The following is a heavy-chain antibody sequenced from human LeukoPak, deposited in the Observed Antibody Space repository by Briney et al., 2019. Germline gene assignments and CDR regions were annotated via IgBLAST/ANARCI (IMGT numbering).Heavy chain of an antibody. CDR2: IYYSGST. J-gene: IGHJ3*02. V-gene: IGHV4-39*01. D-gene: IGHD1-26*01. CDR1: GGSISSSSYY. Sequence: SETLSLTCTVSGGSISSSSYYWGWIRQPPGKGLEWIGSIYYSGSTYYNPSLKSRVTISVDTSKNQFSLKLSSVSAADTAMYYCANTISGTYADAFHIWGQGTVVTVSS. CDR3: ANTISGTYADAFHI.